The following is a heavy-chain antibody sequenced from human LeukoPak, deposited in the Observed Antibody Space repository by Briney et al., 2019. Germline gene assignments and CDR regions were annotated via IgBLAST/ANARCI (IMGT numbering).Heavy chain of an antibody. CDR1: GFTFSSYD. V-gene: IGHV3-23*01. J-gene: IGHJ4*02. CDR3: ASLVLEWLFSPSDY. CDR2: ISGSGGNT. D-gene: IGHD3-3*01. Sequence: GGSVTLSCAASGFTFSSYDMRRHPPAPGKGLEGGSAISGSGGNTYYADYVKGTFTIYRDNSKNTLYLQMNSVRAEDTAVYYCASLVLEWLFSPSDYWGQGTLVTVSS.